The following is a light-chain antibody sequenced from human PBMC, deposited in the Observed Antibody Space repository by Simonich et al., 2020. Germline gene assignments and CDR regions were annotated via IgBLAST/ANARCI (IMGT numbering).Light chain of an antibody. J-gene: IGLJ2*01. CDR3: CSYAGSSTVV. CDR2: DVS. V-gene: IGLV2-11*01. CDR1: SSDVGGYNY. Sequence: QSALTQPRPVSGSPGQSVTISCTGTSSDVGGYNYVSWYQQHPGKAPKLMIYDVSKRPSGVSNRFSGSKSGNTASLTISGLQAEDEADYYCCSYAGSSTVVFGGGTKLTVL.